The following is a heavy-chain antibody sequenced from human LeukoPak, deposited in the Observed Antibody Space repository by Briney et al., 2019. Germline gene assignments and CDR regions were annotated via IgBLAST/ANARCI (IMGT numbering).Heavy chain of an antibody. V-gene: IGHV3-23*01. CDR1: GFTFSSYG. D-gene: IGHD6-6*01. J-gene: IGHJ4*02. CDR2: ISGSGGST. CDR3: ARGDYFSSSHFDY. Sequence: GGSLRLSCAASGFTFSSYGMSWVRQAPGKGLEWVSAISGSGGSTYYADSVKGRFTISRDNAKNSLYLQMNSLRAEDTAVYYCARGDYFSSSHFDYWGQGTLVTVSS.